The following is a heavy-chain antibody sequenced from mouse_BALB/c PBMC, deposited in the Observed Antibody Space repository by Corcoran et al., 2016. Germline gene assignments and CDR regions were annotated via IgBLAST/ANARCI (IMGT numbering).Heavy chain of an antibody. D-gene: IGHD1-1*01. Sequence: DVQLQESGPGLVKPSQSLALTCSVTGYSITSGYYWNWIRQFTGNKLEWMGYISYDGSNNYKPSLKKRLSITRDTSKNQFFLKLNSVTTDDTSTYYCARGNYYGSPYAMDYWRQGTAVTVS. CDR2: ISYDGSN. CDR1: GYSITSGYY. CDR3: ARGNYYGSPYAMDY. J-gene: IGHJ4*01. V-gene: IGHV3-6*02.